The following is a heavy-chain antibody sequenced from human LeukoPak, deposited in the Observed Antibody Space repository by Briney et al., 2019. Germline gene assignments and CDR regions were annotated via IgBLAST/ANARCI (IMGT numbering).Heavy chain of an antibody. V-gene: IGHV3-23*01. Sequence: PGGSLRLSCAASGFTFSSYAMSWVRQAPGKGLEWVSAISGSGGSTYYADSVKGRFTISRDNSKNTLYLQMNSLRAEDTAVYYWAKKTRANVDTAMVDYWGQGTLVTVSS. D-gene: IGHD5-18*01. CDR2: ISGSGGST. CDR1: GFTFSSYA. J-gene: IGHJ4*02. CDR3: AKKTRANVDTAMVDY.